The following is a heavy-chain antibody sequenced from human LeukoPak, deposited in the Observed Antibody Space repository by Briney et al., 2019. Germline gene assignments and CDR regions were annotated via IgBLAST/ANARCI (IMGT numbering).Heavy chain of an antibody. V-gene: IGHV4-39*01. CDR2: IYNSGST. J-gene: IGHJ6*02. CDR1: GGSISSSYYY. Sequence: PSETLSLTCTVSGGSISSSYYYWGWIRQPPGKGLEWVGSIYNSGSTHYNPSLKSRVTISVDTSKNQFSLKLSSVTAADTAVYYCARQGLGLPEDPGMDVWGQGTTVTVSS. CDR3: ARQGLGLPEDPGMDV. D-gene: IGHD2-2*01.